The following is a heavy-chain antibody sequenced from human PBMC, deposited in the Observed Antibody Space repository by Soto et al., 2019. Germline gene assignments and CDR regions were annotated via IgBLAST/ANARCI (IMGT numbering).Heavy chain of an antibody. CDR2: INAGNGNT. D-gene: IGHD3-3*01. V-gene: IGHV1-3*01. CDR3: AREFTYYEFWSGYYT. CDR1: GYTFTSYA. J-gene: IGHJ5*02. Sequence: QVQLVQSGAEVKKPGASVKVSCKASGYTFTSYAMHWVRQAPGQRLEWMGWINAGNGNTKYSQKFQGRVTITRDTAASTAYMELSSLRSEDTAVYYGAREFTYYEFWSGYYTWGQGTLVTVSS.